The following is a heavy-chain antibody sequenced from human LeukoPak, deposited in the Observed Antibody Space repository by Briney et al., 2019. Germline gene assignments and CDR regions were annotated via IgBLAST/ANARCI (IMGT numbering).Heavy chain of an antibody. CDR1: GFTFSYHW. V-gene: IGHV3-7*01. D-gene: IGHD6-19*01. Sequence: GGSLRLSCAASGFTFSYHWMTWVRQAPGKGLEWVANIKNDGAVKNYVDSVKGRFTISRDNSKNTLYLQMNSLRAEDTAVYYCARDSSSELWGQGTLVTVSS. CDR3: ARDSSSEL. CDR2: IKNDGAVK. J-gene: IGHJ4*02.